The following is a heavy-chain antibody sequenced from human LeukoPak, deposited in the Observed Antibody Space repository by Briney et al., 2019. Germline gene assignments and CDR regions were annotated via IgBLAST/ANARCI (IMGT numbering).Heavy chain of an antibody. J-gene: IGHJ3*02. D-gene: IGHD4-17*01. Sequence: GRSLRLSCAASGFTFSSYAMHWVRQAPGKGLEGVAVISYDGSNKYYADSVKGRFTISRDNSKNTLYLQMNSLRAEDTAVYYCARDDNGDPDAFDIWGQGTMVTVSS. V-gene: IGHV3-30*04. CDR3: ARDDNGDPDAFDI. CDR2: ISYDGSNK. CDR1: GFTFSSYA.